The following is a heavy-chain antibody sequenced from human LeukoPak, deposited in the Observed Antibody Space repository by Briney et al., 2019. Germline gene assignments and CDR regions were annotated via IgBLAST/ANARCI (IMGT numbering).Heavy chain of an antibody. CDR3: ALESGSYYGYFEQ. CDR1: GFTFSSHA. J-gene: IGHJ1*01. D-gene: IGHD1-26*01. Sequence: AGSLRLSCAASGFTFSSHAMSWVRQAPGKGLEWVSDISGSGDSTNYADSVKGRFSISRDNSKKTLYLQINRLRGEDTALYHCALESGSYYGYFEQWGQGSLVTVCS. CDR2: ISGSGDST. V-gene: IGHV3-23*01.